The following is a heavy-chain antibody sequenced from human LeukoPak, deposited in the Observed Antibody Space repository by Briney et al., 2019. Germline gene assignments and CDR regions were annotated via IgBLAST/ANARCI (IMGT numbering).Heavy chain of an antibody. CDR2: SYHSGST. D-gene: IGHD3-10*01. CDR1: GGSISSGGYS. Sequence: PSETLSLTCAVSGGSISSGGYSWSWIRQPPGKGLEWIGYSYHSGSTYYNPSLKSRITISVDRSKNQFSLKLSSVTAADTAVYYCAREDGSGSYGYWGQGTLVTVSS. CDR3: AREDGSGSYGY. V-gene: IGHV4-30-2*01. J-gene: IGHJ4*02.